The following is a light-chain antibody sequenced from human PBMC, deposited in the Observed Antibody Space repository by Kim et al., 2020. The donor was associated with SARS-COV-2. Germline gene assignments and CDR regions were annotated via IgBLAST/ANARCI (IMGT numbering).Light chain of an antibody. CDR1: QGITHD. Sequence: SASIGDRVTFTCRASQGITHDLAWYQQKPGKVPKLLIYAASTLQSGVSSRFSGSGSGTDFTLTISSLQPEDVATYYCQHYNSAPYSFGQGTKLEIK. V-gene: IGKV1-27*01. J-gene: IGKJ2*01. CDR2: AAS. CDR3: QHYNSAPYS.